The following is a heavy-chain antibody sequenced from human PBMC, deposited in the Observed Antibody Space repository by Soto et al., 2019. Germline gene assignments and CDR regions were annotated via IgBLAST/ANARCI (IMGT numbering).Heavy chain of an antibody. Sequence: EVQLLESGGGLVQPGGSLRLSCAASGFTFSSYVMNWVRQAPGKGLEWVSTISGSGGSTYYADSVEGRFTFSRDNSKNTLHLLVDRLGAGDTAVYYGAKGGSKGWYEAFDIWGQGTRVTVSS. CDR3: AKGGSKGWYEAFDI. J-gene: IGHJ3*02. CDR2: ISGSGGST. V-gene: IGHV3-23*01. CDR1: GFTFSSYV. D-gene: IGHD6-19*01.